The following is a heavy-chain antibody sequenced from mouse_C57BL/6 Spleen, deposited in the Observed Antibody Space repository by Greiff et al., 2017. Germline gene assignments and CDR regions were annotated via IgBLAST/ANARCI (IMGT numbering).Heavy chain of an antibody. CDR2: IHPNSGST. J-gene: IGHJ3*01. CDR1: GYTFTSYW. Sequence: QVQLQQPGAELVKPGASVKLSCKASGYTFTSYWMHWVKQRPGQGLEWIGMIHPNSGSTNYNEKFKSKATLTVDKSSSTAYMQLSSLTSEDSAVYYGAREGNYDYVGFAYWGQGTLVTVSA. CDR3: AREGNYDYVGFAY. V-gene: IGHV1-64*01. D-gene: IGHD2-4*01.